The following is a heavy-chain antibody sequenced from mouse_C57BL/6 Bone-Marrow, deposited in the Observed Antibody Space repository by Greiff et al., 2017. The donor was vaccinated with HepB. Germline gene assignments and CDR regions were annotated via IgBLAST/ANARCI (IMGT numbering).Heavy chain of an antibody. CDR2: IDPETGGT. D-gene: IGHD2-1*01. V-gene: IGHV1-15*01. Sequence: VQRVESGAELVRPGASVTLSCKASGYTFTDYEMHWVKQTPVHGLEWIGAIDPETGGTAYNQKFKGKAILTADKSSSTAYMELRSLTSEDSAVYYCTSYGTAWYAYWGKGTLVTVAA. CDR3: TSYGTAWYAY. CDR1: GYTFTDYE. J-gene: IGHJ3*01.